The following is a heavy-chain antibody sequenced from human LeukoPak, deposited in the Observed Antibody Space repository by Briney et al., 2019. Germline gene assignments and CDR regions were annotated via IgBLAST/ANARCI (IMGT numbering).Heavy chain of an antibody. J-gene: IGHJ2*01. CDR3: ARGPSFGSTSRFDL. Sequence: SETLSLTCTVSGGSISSGYYWTWIRQPPGKGLEWMGFISYTGNTYYKSSLKSRITMSVDTSKSHFSLNLSSVTAADTAVYYCARGPSFGSTSRFDLWGRGTLVTVS. V-gene: IGHV4-31*03. CDR2: ISYTGNT. CDR1: GGSISSGYY. D-gene: IGHD6-13*01.